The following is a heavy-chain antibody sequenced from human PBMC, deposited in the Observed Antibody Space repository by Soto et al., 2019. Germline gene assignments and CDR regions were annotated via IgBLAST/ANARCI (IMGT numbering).Heavy chain of an antibody. CDR1: GFTFSSYA. Sequence: GGSLRLSCAASGFTFSSYAMSWVHQAPGKGLEWVSTISDSRGTTYYADSVKGRFTISRDNSKSVVYLQVNSLRAEDTAVYYCAKDLRYRPLDNWCQGTLVTVSS. CDR3: AKDLRYRPLDN. V-gene: IGHV3-23*01. J-gene: IGHJ4*02. CDR2: ISDSRGTT. D-gene: IGHD3-9*01.